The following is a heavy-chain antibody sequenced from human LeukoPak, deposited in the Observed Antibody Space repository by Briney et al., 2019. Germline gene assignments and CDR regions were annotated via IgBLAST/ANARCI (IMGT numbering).Heavy chain of an antibody. CDR2: INWNGGST. Sequence: GGSLRLSCAASGFTFDDFGMSWVRQAPGKGLEWVSGINWNGGSTGYADSVKGRFTISRDNSKNTLYLQMGSLRAEDMAVYYCARLVGGSYSDYWGQGTLVTVSS. CDR3: ARLVGGSYSDY. CDR1: GFTFDDFG. V-gene: IGHV3-20*04. J-gene: IGHJ4*02. D-gene: IGHD1-26*01.